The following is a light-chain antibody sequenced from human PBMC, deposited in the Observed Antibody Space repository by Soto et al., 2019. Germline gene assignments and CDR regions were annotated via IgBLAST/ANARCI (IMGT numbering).Light chain of an antibody. J-gene: IGLJ1*01. CDR1: SSNIGSST. CDR3: AAWDDSLSGYV. Sequence: QLVLTQPPSASGTPGQRITISCSGSSSNIGSSTVNWYQQLPGSAPKLLIYSINQRPSGVPDRFSGSKSGTSASLAISGLQSEDEADYYCAAWDDSLSGYVFGTATKVTVL. V-gene: IGLV1-44*01. CDR2: SIN.